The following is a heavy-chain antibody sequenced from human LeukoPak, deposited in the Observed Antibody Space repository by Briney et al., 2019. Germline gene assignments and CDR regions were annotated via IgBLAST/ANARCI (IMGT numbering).Heavy chain of an antibody. Sequence: GGSLRLSCAASGFTFSSYSMNWVRQAPGKGLEWVSSISSSSSYIYYADSVKGRFTISRDNAKNSLYLQMNSLRAEDTAVYYCAGGRSGYDSPLDYWGQGTLVTVSS. D-gene: IGHD5-12*01. CDR1: GFTFSSYS. CDR3: AGGRSGYDSPLDY. J-gene: IGHJ4*02. V-gene: IGHV3-21*01. CDR2: ISSSSSYI.